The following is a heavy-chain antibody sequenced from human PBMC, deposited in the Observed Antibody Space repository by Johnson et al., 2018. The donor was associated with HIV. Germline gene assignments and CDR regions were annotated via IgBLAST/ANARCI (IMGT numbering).Heavy chain of an antibody. CDR1: GLSFSNFS. J-gene: IGHJ3*02. CDR3: ARDTMIVVALGAFDI. V-gene: IGHV3-33*08. D-gene: IGHD3-22*01. Sequence: QVQLVESGGGVVQPGKSLTLSCVGSGLSFSNFSIHWVRQAPGKGPEWVAVISFDGNLKKYADSVKGRFTISRDNAKNSLNLQMNSLRAEDTAVYYCARDTMIVVALGAFDIWGQGTMVTVSS. CDR2: ISFDGNLK.